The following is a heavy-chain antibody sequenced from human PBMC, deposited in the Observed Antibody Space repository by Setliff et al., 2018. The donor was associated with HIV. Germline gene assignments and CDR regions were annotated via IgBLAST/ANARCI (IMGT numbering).Heavy chain of an antibody. D-gene: IGHD3-16*01. J-gene: IGHJ4*02. CDR2: IDQDGSEK. V-gene: IGHV3-7*01. CDR3: AAVPWGHSSLIIDH. Sequence: PGGSLRLSCAASRFDFNNYWMCWVRQAPGKGLEWVANIDQDGSEKNYVDSVKGRFTISRDNAKNSMDLQMNSLRAEDTAVYYCAAVPWGHSSLIIDHWGQGTPVTAPQ. CDR1: RFDFNNYW.